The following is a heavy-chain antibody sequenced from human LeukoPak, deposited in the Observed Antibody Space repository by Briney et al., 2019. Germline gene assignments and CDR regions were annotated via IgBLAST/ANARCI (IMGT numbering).Heavy chain of an antibody. CDR2: IYYSGST. V-gene: IGHV4-59*08. D-gene: IGHD3-22*01. J-gene: IGHJ4*02. Sequence: SETLSLTCTVSGGPIRDYYWSWIRQPPGRGLEWIGYIYYSGSTYYNPSLKSRITISVDTSKSQLSLNLSSVTAADTAVYYCARLNYYDRSASKAFEYWGQGTLVTVSS. CDR3: ARLNYYDRSASKAFEY. CDR1: GGPIRDYY.